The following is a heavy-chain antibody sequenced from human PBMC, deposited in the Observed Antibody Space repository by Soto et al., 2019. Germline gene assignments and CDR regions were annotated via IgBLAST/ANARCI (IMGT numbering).Heavy chain of an antibody. D-gene: IGHD3-22*01. V-gene: IGHV3-30*18. CDR1: GFTFSSYG. CDR2: ISYDGSNK. CDR3: AKDYDSSGYYYDGNWFDP. Sequence: SLRLSCAASGFTFSSYGMHWVRQAPGKGLEWVAVISYDGSNKYYADSVKGRFTISRDNSKNTLYLQMNSLRAEDTAVYYCAKDYDSSGYYYDGNWFDPWGQGTLVTVS. J-gene: IGHJ5*02.